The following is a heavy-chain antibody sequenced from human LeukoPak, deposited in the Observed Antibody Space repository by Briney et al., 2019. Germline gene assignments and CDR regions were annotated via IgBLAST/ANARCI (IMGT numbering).Heavy chain of an antibody. D-gene: IGHD3-22*01. Sequence: SETLSLTCTVSGGSISSYYWSWIRQPPGKGLEWIGYIYYSGSTNYNPSLKSRVTISVDTSKNQFSLKLSSVTAADTAVYYCARGGYYDSSGYRLPFDYWGQGTLVTVSS. CDR1: GGSISSYY. V-gene: IGHV4-59*01. CDR2: IYYSGST. CDR3: ARGGYYDSSGYRLPFDY. J-gene: IGHJ4*02.